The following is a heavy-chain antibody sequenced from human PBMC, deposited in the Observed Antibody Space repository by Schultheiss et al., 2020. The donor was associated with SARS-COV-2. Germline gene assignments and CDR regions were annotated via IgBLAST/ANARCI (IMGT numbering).Heavy chain of an antibody. J-gene: IGHJ4*02. CDR3: AKAPPHCSGGSCYSDY. CDR1: GFTFSSYG. CDR2: ISYDGSNK. D-gene: IGHD2-15*01. Sequence: GGSLRLSCAASGFTFSSYGMHWVRQAPGKGLEWVAVISYDGSNKYYADSVKGRFTISRDNSKNTLYLQMNSLRAEDTAVYYCAKAPPHCSGGSCYSDYWGQGTLVTVSS. V-gene: IGHV3-33*05.